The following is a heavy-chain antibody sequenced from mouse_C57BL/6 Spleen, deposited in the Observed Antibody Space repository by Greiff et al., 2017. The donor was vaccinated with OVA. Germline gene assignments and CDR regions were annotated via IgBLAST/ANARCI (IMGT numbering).Heavy chain of an antibody. V-gene: IGHV1-22*01. D-gene: IGHD2-1*01. J-gene: IGHJ1*03. CDR2: INPKNGGT. CDR3: ARWALYGNYPNWYFDV. CDR1: GYTFTDYN. Sequence: VQLQPSGPELVKPGASVKMSCKASGYTFTDYNMHWVKPSHGKSLEWIGYINPKNGGTSYNQKFKGKATLTVNKSSSTAYMELRSLTSEDSAVYYCARWALYGNYPNWYFDVWGTGTTVTVSS.